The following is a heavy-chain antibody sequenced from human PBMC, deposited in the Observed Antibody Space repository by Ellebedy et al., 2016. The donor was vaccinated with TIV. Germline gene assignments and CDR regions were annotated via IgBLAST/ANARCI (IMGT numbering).Heavy chain of an antibody. CDR2: ISYDGSNK. CDR3: AKEDWSGRITMVRGLLWGFDY. V-gene: IGHV3-30*18. J-gene: IGHJ4*02. CDR1: GFTFSSYG. D-gene: IGHD3-10*01. Sequence: GESLKISXAASGFTFSSYGMHWVRQAPGKGLEWVAVISYDGSNKYYADSVKGRFTISRDNSKNTLYLQMNSLRAEDTAVYYCAKEDWSGRITMVRGLLWGFDYWGQGTLVTVSS.